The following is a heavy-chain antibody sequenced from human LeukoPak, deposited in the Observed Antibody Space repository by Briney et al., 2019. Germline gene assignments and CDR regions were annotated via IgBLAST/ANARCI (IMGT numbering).Heavy chain of an antibody. CDR1: GFTFSSYW. CDR2: INTDGSST. V-gene: IGHV3-74*01. J-gene: IGHJ3*02. Sequence: GGSLRLSCAASGFTFSSYWMHWVRQAPGKGLVWVSRINTDGSSTSYADSVKGRFTISRDNAKNTLYLQMNSLRAEDTAVYYCARDGRRWLQYAGNVFDIWGQGTMVTVSS. D-gene: IGHD5-24*01. CDR3: ARDGRRWLQYAGNVFDI.